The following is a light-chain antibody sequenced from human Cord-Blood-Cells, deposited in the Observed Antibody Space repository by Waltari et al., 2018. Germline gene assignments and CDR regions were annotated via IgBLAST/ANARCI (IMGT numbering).Light chain of an antibody. CDR1: QSVLYSSNNKNY. Sequence: DIVMTQSPDSLAVSLGERATINCKSSQSVLYSSNNKNYLAWYQQKPGQPPKLLIYWAXTXEXGVPDRFSGSGSGTDFTLTISSLQAEDVAVYYCQQYYSTPYTFGQGTKLEIK. CDR3: QQYYSTPYT. CDR2: WAX. J-gene: IGKJ2*01. V-gene: IGKV4-1*01.